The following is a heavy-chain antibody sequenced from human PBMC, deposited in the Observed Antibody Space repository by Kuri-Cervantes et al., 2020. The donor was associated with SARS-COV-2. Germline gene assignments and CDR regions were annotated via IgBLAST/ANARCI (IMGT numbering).Heavy chain of an antibody. V-gene: IGHV3-23*01. J-gene: IGHJ4*02. CDR3: AKDGDIVVVPATISGGFDS. D-gene: IGHD2-2*02. CDR2: ISGSGGST. CDR1: GFTFSSYA. Sequence: GESLKISCAASGFTFSSYAMSWVRQAPGKGLEWVSDISGSGGSTYYADSVKGRFTISRDNSKNTLYLQTNSLRAEDTAVYYCAKDGDIVVVPATISGGFDSWGQGTLVTVSS.